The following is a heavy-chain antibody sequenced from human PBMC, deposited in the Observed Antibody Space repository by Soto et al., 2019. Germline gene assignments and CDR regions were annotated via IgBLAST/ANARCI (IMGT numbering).Heavy chain of an antibody. V-gene: IGHV1-69*02. Sequence: QVQLVQSGAEVKKPGSSVKVSCKASGGTFSSYTISWVRQAPGQGLEWMGRIIPILGIANYAQKFQGRVTITADKSTSAAYMELSGLRSGDTAVYYGAGGLDGGYDRGGFDYWGQGTLVTVSS. D-gene: IGHD5-12*01. CDR3: AGGLDGGYDRGGFDY. J-gene: IGHJ4*02. CDR1: GGTFSSYT. CDR2: IIPILGIA.